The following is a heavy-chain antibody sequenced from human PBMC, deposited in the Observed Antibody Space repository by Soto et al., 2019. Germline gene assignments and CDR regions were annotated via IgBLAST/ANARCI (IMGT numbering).Heavy chain of an antibody. CDR3: ARDTYYGDKRFDY. D-gene: IGHD2-21*01. CDR2: FYHTGST. CDR1: GGSISSGDYY. V-gene: IGHV4-30-4*01. Sequence: QVQLQESGPGLVKPSQTLSLTCTVSGGSISSGDYYWTWIRQPPGKGLEWIGYFYHTGSTSYNPCLKSRVSMSADTSKNQFSLKLTSVTAADTAVYYCARDTYYGDKRFDYWGQGTLVTVSS. J-gene: IGHJ4*02.